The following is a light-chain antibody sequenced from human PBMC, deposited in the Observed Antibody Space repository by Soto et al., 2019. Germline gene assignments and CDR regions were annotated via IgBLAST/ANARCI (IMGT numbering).Light chain of an antibody. CDR1: SSDVGGYNY. Sequence: QSVLTQPRSVSGSPGQSVTISCTGTSSDVGGYNYVSWYQQHPGKASKLMIYDVSKRPSGVPDRFSGSKSGNTASLTISGLQAEDEADYYCCSYAGSYTYVFXTGTKVTVL. CDR2: DVS. V-gene: IGLV2-11*01. J-gene: IGLJ1*01. CDR3: CSYAGSYTYV.